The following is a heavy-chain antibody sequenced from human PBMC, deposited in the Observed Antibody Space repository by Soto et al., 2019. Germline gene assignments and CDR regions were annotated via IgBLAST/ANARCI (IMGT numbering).Heavy chain of an antibody. CDR1: GYTFTGYY. J-gene: IGHJ4*02. CDR2: INPNSGGT. Sequence: QVQLVQSGAEVKKPGASVKVSCKASGYTFTGYYIHWVRQAPGQGLEWMGWINPNSGGTKYPPKFQGRVTMTRDTSISTVYMSLTGLKSDDTAVYFCARDLAKGGGSAGFDYWGQGTLVAVSS. V-gene: IGHV1-2*02. D-gene: IGHD2-15*01. CDR3: ARDLAKGGGSAGFDY.